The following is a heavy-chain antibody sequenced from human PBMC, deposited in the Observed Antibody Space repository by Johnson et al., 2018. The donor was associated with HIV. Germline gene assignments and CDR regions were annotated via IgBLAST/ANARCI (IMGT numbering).Heavy chain of an antibody. CDR2: TSYDGSNK. J-gene: IGHJ3*02. V-gene: IGHV3-30*18. CDR3: AKSGLFVLVVYAPDVFDI. CDR1: GFAFSNFG. Sequence: QVQLVESGGGVVQPGRSLRLSCAASGFAFSNFGMHWVRQAPGKGLEWVAVTSYDGSNKYYADSVKGRFTISRDNYKNTLYLQMNSLRAEDTAVYYCAKSGLFVLVVYAPDVFDIWGQGTMVTVSS. D-gene: IGHD2-8*02.